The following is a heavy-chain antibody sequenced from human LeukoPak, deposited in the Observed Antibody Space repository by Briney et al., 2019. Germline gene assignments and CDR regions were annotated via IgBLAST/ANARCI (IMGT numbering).Heavy chain of an antibody. CDR2: TYYRSKWHN. D-gene: IGHD4-11*01. Sequence: SQTLSLTCAVSGDSVSSSSAVWNWIRQSPSRGLEWLGRTYYRSKWHNEYAESVKSRISITSDTSKNQFSLQLNSVTPEDTAEYFCAGMTDCSSFLAFWGQGTLVTVSS. J-gene: IGHJ4*02. V-gene: IGHV6-1*01. CDR3: AGMTDCSSFLAF. CDR1: GDSVSSSSAV.